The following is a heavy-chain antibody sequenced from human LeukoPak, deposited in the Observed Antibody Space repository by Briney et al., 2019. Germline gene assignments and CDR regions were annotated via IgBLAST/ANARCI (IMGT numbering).Heavy chain of an antibody. J-gene: IGHJ6*03. D-gene: IGHD4-17*01. CDR2: ISAYNGNT. CDR1: GYTFTSYG. CDR3: ARGPDYGDYVLYGRSYYYYYMDV. V-gene: IGHV1-18*01. Sequence: ASVKVSCKASGYTFTSYGISWVRQAPGQGLEWMGWISAYNGNTNYAQKLQGRVTMTTDTSTSTAYMELRSLRSDDTAVYYCARGPDYGDYVLYGRSYYYYYMDVWGKGTTVTVSS.